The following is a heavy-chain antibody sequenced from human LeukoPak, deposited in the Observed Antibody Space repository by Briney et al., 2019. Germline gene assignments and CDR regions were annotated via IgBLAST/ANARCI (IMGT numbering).Heavy chain of an antibody. V-gene: IGHV3-23*01. J-gene: IGHJ4*02. CDR1: GFTFSSYA. CDR3: AKRGNDY. CDR2: ISDTGGST. D-gene: IGHD3-10*01. Sequence: GGSLRLSCAASGFTFSSYAMRWVRQAPGKGLEWVSSISDTGGSTYYGDSVKGRFTISRDNSKNTLYLQMNSVRAEDTAVYYCAKRGNDYWGQGTLVTVSS.